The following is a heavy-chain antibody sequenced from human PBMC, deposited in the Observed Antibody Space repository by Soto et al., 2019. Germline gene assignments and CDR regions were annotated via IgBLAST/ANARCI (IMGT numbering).Heavy chain of an antibody. CDR2: IYPGDSDT. CDR1: GYSFTSYW. CDR3: ASTSIAAAGKDYNWFDP. D-gene: IGHD6-13*01. Sequence: EVQLVQSGAEVKKPGESLKISCKGSGYSFTSYWIGWVRQMPGKGLEWMGIIYPGDSDTRYSPSFQGQVTISADKSIRTAYLRWSSLKASDTAMYYCASTSIAAAGKDYNWFDPWGQGTLVTVSS. J-gene: IGHJ5*02. V-gene: IGHV5-51*01.